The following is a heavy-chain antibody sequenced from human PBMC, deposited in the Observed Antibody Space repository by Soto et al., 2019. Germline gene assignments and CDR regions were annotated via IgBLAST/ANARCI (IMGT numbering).Heavy chain of an antibody. CDR2: ISYDGSNK. Sequence: GGSLRLSCAASGFSFSSYGMHWVRQAPGKGLEWVAVISYDGSNKYYGDSVKGRFTISRDNSKNTLYLQMNSLRADDTAVYYCAKDIAVAATFLEYWGQGTPVTVSS. J-gene: IGHJ4*02. D-gene: IGHD6-19*01. CDR3: AKDIAVAATFLEY. V-gene: IGHV3-30*18. CDR1: GFSFSSYG.